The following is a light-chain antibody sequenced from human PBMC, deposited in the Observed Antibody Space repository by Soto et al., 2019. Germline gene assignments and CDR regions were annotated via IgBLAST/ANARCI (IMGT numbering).Light chain of an antibody. CDR2: DVT. Sequence: QSALTQPRSVSGSPGQSVIISCTGTNSDVGSYSYVSWYQHHPGKAPKLMIYDVTKRPSGVPHRFSGSKSGNTASLTISGLQADDEADYYCCSYAEGNTSMIFGGGTKVTVL. V-gene: IGLV2-11*01. CDR1: NSDVGSYSY. CDR3: CSYAEGNTSMI. J-gene: IGLJ2*01.